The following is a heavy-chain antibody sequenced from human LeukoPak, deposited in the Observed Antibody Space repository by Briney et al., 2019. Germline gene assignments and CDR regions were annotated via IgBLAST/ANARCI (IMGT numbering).Heavy chain of an antibody. J-gene: IGHJ4*02. V-gene: IGHV3-30*18. D-gene: IGHD3-22*01. Sequence: GRSLRLSCAASGFTFSSYNMQWVRQAPGKGLEWVAGTSYDGSKKFYADSVKGRFTISRDNSQNTLFLQMNSLRPEDTAVYYCAKPRCLDYYDSSVILDYWGQGTLVTVSS. CDR1: GFTFSSYN. CDR3: AKPRCLDYYDSSVILDY. CDR2: TSYDGSKK.